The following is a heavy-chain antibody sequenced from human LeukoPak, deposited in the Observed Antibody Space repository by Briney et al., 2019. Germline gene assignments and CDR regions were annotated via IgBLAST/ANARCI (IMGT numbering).Heavy chain of an antibody. CDR1: GFTFCSYG. V-gene: IGHV3-30*18. D-gene: IGHD3-22*01. CDR2: ISYDGSNK. Sequence: GGSLRLSCAACGFTFCSYGMHWVRQAPGKGLQWVAVISYDGSNKYYADSVKGRFTISRDNSKNTLYLQMNSLRAEDTAVYYCAKSRITMIVAIWYFDLWGRGTLVTVSS. J-gene: IGHJ2*01. CDR3: AKSRITMIVAIWYFDL.